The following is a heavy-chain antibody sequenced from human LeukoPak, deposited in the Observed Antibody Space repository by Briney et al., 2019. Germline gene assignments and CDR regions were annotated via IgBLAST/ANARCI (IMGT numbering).Heavy chain of an antibody. CDR3: AAYYDSSGYHLY. Sequence: SVKVSCKASGGTFSSYAISWVRQAPGQGLEWMGRIIPILGIANYAQKFQGRVTITTDESTSTAYMELSSLRSEDTAVYYCAAYYDSSGYHLYWGQGTLVTVSS. D-gene: IGHD3-22*01. CDR1: GGTFSSYA. CDR2: IIPILGIA. J-gene: IGHJ4*02. V-gene: IGHV1-69*04.